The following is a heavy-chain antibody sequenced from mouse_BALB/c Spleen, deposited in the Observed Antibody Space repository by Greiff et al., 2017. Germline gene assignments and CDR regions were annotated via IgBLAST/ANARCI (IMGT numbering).Heavy chain of an antibody. CDR3: ARKKGGWYFDV. CDR1: GFNIKATY. V-gene: IGHV14-3*02. J-gene: IGHJ1*01. Sequence: VQLQQSGAELVNPGASVKLSCPASGFNIKATYIHWVKQRPEQGLEWIGRIDPANGNTKYDPKFQGKATITADTSSNTAYLQLSSLTSEDTAVYYCARKKGGWYFDVWGAGTTVTVSS. D-gene: IGHD1-1*02. CDR2: IDPANGNT.